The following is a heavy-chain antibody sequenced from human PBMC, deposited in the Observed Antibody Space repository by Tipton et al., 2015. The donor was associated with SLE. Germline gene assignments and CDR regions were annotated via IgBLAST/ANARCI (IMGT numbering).Heavy chain of an antibody. CDR1: GDSISSGDYS. CDR3: ARDRPDYYFDY. V-gene: IGHV4-30-2*06. D-gene: IGHD1-14*01. CDR2: IYHSGST. J-gene: IGHJ4*02. Sequence: TLSLTCTVSGDSISSGDYSWSWIRQSPGRGLEWIGYIYHSGSTYYNPSLKSRVTISVDTSKNQFSLKLSSVTAADTAVYYCARDRPDYYFDYWGQGILVTVSS.